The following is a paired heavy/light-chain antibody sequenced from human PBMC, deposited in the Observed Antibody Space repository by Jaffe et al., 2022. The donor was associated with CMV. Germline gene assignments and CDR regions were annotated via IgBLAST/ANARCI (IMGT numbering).Heavy chain of an antibody. D-gene: IGHD1-26*01. Sequence: QVQLVQSGPEVKKPGASVKVSCKASGYTFSSYGISWVRQAPGQGLEWMGWISSYNGNTDYARTLQGRLTMTTDTSTSTVYMELKSLRSDDTAVYYCARVPGAMAYYYGMDVWGQGTTVTVSS. CDR1: GYTFSSYG. V-gene: IGHV1-18*01. CDR3: ARVPGAMAYYYGMDV. CDR2: ISSYNGNT. J-gene: IGHJ6*02.
Light chain of an antibody. CDR3: QQRSNWPPLT. CDR1: QSVSRF. Sequence: EIVLTQSPATLSLSPGERATLSCRASQSVSRFLAWYQQKPGQAPRLLIYDASYRATGIPARFSGSGSGTNFTLTISSLEPEDFAVYYCQQRSNWPPLTFGGGTKVDI. V-gene: IGKV3-11*01. J-gene: IGKJ4*01. CDR2: DAS.